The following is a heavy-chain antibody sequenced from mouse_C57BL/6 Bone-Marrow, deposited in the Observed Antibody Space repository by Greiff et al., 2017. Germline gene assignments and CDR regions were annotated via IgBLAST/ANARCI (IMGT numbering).Heavy chain of an antibody. CDR3: ARAGYGSSYVGYFDV. D-gene: IGHD1-1*01. CDR2: INPNNGGT. V-gene: IGHV1-26*01. J-gene: IGHJ1*03. Sequence: VQLKESGPELVKPGASVKISCKASGYTFTDYYMNWVKQSHGKSLEWIGDINPNNGGTSYNQKFKGKATLTVDKSSSTAYMELRSLTSEDSAVYYCARAGYGSSYVGYFDVWGTGTTVTVSS. CDR1: GYTFTDYY.